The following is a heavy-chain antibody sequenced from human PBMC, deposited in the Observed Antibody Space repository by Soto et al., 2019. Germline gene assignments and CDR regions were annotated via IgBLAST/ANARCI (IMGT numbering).Heavy chain of an antibody. CDR1: GGSISSSGFN. CDR3: ATDNQRVPLGHFLDY. Sequence: TLTLTCTVSGGSISSSGFNWNCLRQEPGMDREWTGNIYDSGYTNYTPTLRIRVIISIDTYKNHLSMKLRTVTAADTYFYYCATDNQRVPLGHFLDYWGQGALVTVSS. CDR2: IYDSGYT. J-gene: IGHJ4*02. D-gene: IGHD3-3*02. V-gene: IGHV4-31*03.